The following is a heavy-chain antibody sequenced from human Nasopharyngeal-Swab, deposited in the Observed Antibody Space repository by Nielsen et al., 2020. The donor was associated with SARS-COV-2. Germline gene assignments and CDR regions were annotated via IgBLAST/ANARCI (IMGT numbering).Heavy chain of an antibody. Sequence: WVRQAPGQGLEWTGGIIPIFGTANYAQKFQGRVTITADESTSTAYMELSSLRSEDTAVYYCARGEGPLGYFDYWGQGTLVTVSS. CDR2: IIPIFGTA. D-gene: IGHD6-13*01. V-gene: IGHV1-69*01. J-gene: IGHJ4*02. CDR3: ARGEGPLGYFDY.